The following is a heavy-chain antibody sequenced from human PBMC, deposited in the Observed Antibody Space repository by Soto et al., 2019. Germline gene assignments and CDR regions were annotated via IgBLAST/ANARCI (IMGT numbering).Heavy chain of an antibody. J-gene: IGHJ4*02. Sequence: QVQLQESGPGLVKPSETLSLTCAVSGGSINTYYWSWIRPPAGKGLEWIGRIYSGGSTNYNPSLKSRDTMSVDTSKNQFSLKLTSAAAAYPAVYYCARGPGGFGDFSLDYWGQGTLVTVSS. D-gene: IGHD3-10*01. CDR1: GGSINTYY. CDR3: ARGPGGFGDFSLDY. V-gene: IGHV4-4*07. CDR2: IYSGGST.